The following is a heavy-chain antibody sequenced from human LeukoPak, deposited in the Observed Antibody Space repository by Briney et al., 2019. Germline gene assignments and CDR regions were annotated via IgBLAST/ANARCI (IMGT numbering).Heavy chain of an antibody. CDR2: ISTSSSTI. Sequence: PGGSLRLSCAASGFTFSSYSMNWVRQAPGKGLEWVSYISTSSSTIYYADSVKGRFTISRDNAKNSLYLQMNSLRAEDTAVYYCARDGSSGPDYWGQGTLVTVSS. D-gene: IGHD6-19*01. CDR1: GFTFSSYS. J-gene: IGHJ4*02. V-gene: IGHV3-48*04. CDR3: ARDGSSGPDY.